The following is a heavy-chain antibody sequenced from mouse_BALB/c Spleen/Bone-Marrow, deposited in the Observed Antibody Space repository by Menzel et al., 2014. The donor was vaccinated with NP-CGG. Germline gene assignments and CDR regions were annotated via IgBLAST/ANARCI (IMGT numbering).Heavy chain of an antibody. Sequence: LVESGPELVKPGASVKMSCKASGYTFTSYVLHWVKQKPGQGLEWIGYINPYNDGSKYNEKFKGKATLTSDKSSSTAYMELSSLTSEDSAVYYCARTTVVDIYWYFDVWGAGTTVPVSS. V-gene: IGHV1-14*01. J-gene: IGHJ1*01. CDR3: ARTTVVDIYWYFDV. CDR1: GYTFTSYV. D-gene: IGHD1-1*01. CDR2: INPYNDGS.